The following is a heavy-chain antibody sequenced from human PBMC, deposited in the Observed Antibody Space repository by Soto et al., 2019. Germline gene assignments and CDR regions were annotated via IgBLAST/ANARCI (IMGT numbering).Heavy chain of an antibody. CDR2: INGGNGNT. D-gene: IGHD6-19*01. CDR1: GYTFTSYA. J-gene: IGHJ4*02. CDR3: ARDGAVAGDSKFDY. V-gene: IGHV1-3*01. Sequence: SVKVSCKASGYTFTSYAMHWVRQAPGQRLEWMGWINGGNGNTKYSQKFQGRVTITRDTSASTAYMELSSLRSEDTAVYYCARDGAVAGDSKFDYWGQGTLVTVSS.